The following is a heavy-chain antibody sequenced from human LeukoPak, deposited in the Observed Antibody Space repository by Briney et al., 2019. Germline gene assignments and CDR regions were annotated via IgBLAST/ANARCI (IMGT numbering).Heavy chain of an antibody. Sequence: GGSLRLSCAASGFTFSSYAMHWVRQAPGKGLEWVAVISYDGSNKYYADSVKGRFTISRDNSKNTLYLQMNSLRAEDTAVYYCARGGITMIVMGPWFDPWGQGTLVTVSS. V-gene: IGHV3-30-3*01. CDR3: ARGGITMIVMGPWFDP. J-gene: IGHJ5*02. CDR1: GFTFSSYA. CDR2: ISYDGSNK. D-gene: IGHD3-22*01.